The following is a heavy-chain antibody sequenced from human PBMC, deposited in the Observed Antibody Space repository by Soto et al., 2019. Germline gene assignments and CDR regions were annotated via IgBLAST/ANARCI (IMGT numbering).Heavy chain of an antibody. D-gene: IGHD3-10*01. J-gene: IGHJ6*02. CDR2: IYSGGST. Sequence: SLRLSCAPSGFTVSSNYMSWVRQAPGQGLEWVSVIYSGGSTYYADSVKGRFTISRDNTKNTLYLQMISLRAEDTAVDYCARSQGSPFYYYYGMDVWGQGTTVTVSS. CDR1: GFTVSSNY. CDR3: ARSQGSPFYYYYGMDV. V-gene: IGHV3-53*01.